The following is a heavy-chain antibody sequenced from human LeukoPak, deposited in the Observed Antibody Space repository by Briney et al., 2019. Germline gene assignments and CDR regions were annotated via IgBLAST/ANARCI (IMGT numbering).Heavy chain of an antibody. CDR2: IIPIFGKA. CDR1: GGSFSSYA. CDR3: ASNYEGYYYDSSGYNY. V-gene: IGHV1-69*01. J-gene: IGHJ4*02. Sequence: SVKVSCKASGGSFSSYAINWVRQAPGQGLEWMGGIIPIFGKANYAQKFQDRVAITAVESMSTVYMELSSLRSEDTAVYYCASNYEGYYYDSSGYNYWGQGTLVTVSS. D-gene: IGHD3-22*01.